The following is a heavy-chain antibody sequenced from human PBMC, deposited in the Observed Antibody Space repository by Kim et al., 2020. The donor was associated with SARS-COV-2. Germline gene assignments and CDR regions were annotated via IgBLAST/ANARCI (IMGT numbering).Heavy chain of an antibody. J-gene: IGHJ4*02. CDR2: IYYSGST. V-gene: IGHV4-39*01. D-gene: IGHD3-3*01. CDR1: GGSISSSSYY. CDR3: ARLSEWFLSVDY. Sequence: SETLSLTCTVSGGSISSSSYYWGWIRQPPGKGLEWIGSIYYSGSTYYNPSLKSRVTISVDTSKNQFSLKLSSVTAADTAVYYCARLSEWFLSVDYWGQGT.